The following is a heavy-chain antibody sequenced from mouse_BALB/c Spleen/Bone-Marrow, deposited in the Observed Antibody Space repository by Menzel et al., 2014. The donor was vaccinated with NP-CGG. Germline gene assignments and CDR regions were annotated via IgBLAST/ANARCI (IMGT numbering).Heavy chain of an antibody. Sequence: VQLQQSGPGLVAPSQSLSITCTVSDFSLTDFGINWVRQPPGKGLEWPGMIWGDGTTDYYSVLKSRLSISKDNSKSQVILEMNSLQTDDTARYYCARDQWDLYYAMDYWGQGTSVTVSS. CDR1: DFSLTDFG. CDR3: ARDQWDLYYAMDY. D-gene: IGHD4-1*01. CDR2: IWGDGTT. V-gene: IGHV2-6-7*01. J-gene: IGHJ4*01.